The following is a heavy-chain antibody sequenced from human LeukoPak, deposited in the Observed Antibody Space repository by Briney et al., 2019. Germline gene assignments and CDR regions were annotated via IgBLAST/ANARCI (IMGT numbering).Heavy chain of an antibody. V-gene: IGHV3-48*01. CDR1: GFILNYFS. Sequence: GGSLRLSCEALGFILNYFSLNWVRLSPGKGLEWVSFISSRGDTIYDADSVKGRFTISRDTANNSVFLQMNSLRAEDTAVYYCARVPGFCSSSSCYGSMHMDVWGRGTTVTVS. CDR3: ARVPGFCSSSSCYGSMHMDV. D-gene: IGHD2-2*01. CDR2: ISSRGDTI. J-gene: IGHJ6*03.